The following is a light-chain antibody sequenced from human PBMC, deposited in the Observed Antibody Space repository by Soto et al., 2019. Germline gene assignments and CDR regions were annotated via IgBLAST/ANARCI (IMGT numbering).Light chain of an antibody. CDR1: QSVSSTY. CDR2: GSS. CDR3: QQYDNSPIT. V-gene: IGKV3-20*01. Sequence: EIVLTQSPGILSLSPGERATLSCRASQSVSSTYLAWYQQKPGQAPRLLIYGSSNRATGIPDRFSGGGSGTDFTLAISRLEPGDFAVYYCQQYDNSPITFGQGTRLEIK. J-gene: IGKJ5*01.